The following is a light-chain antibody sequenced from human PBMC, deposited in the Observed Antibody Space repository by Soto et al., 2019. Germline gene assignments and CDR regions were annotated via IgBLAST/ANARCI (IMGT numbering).Light chain of an antibody. CDR3: QQYGSSPPWT. Sequence: EIVLTQSPGTLSLSPGERATLSCRASQSVSSNYLVWYQQKPGQAPRLLIHGASSRATGIPDRFSGSGSGTAFTLTISRLETEDFAVYYCQQYGSSPPWTFGQGTKVEIK. J-gene: IGKJ1*01. V-gene: IGKV3-20*01. CDR2: GAS. CDR1: QSVSSNY.